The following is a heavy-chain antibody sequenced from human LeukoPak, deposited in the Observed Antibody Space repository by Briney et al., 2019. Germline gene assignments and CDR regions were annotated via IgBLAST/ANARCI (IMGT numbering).Heavy chain of an antibody. V-gene: IGHV4-34*01. Sequence: SETLSFTCAVYGGSFSGYYWSWIRQPPGKGLEWIGEINHSGSTNYNPSLKSRVTISVDTSKNQFSLKLSSVTAADTAVYYCARGRGSGWYQALRGMDVWGQGTTVTVSS. CDR1: GGSFSGYY. CDR2: INHSGST. CDR3: ARGRGSGWYQALRGMDV. J-gene: IGHJ6*02. D-gene: IGHD6-19*01.